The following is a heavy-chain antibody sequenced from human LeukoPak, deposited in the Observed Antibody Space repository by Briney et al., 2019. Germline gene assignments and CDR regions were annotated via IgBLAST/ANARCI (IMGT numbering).Heavy chain of an antibody. CDR3: AKDHFPYGQLLNNWFDP. V-gene: IGHV3-33*06. Sequence: QPGGSLRLSCAASGFTFSSYSMNWVRQAPGKGLEWVAVIWYDGSNKYYADSVKGRFTISRDNSKNTLYLQMNSLRAEDTAVYYCAKDHFPYGQLLNNWFDPWGQGTLVTVSS. CDR1: GFTFSSYS. CDR2: IWYDGSNK. J-gene: IGHJ5*02. D-gene: IGHD2-2*01.